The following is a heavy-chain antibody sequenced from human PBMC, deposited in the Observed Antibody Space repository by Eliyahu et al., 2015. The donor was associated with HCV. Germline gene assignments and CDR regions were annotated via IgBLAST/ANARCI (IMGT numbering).Heavy chain of an antibody. CDR2: IWYDGSNK. CDR3: AREGGDYVSDY. V-gene: IGHV3-33*01. Sequence: QVQLVESGGGVVQPGRSLRLSCAASEFTFSTYVMHWVRQAPGKGLEWVAAIWYDGSNKYYVDSVKGRFTISRDNSKNTLYLQMNSLRAEDTAVYYCAREGGDYVSDYWGQGTLVTVSS. D-gene: IGHD4-17*01. J-gene: IGHJ4*02. CDR1: EFTFSTYV.